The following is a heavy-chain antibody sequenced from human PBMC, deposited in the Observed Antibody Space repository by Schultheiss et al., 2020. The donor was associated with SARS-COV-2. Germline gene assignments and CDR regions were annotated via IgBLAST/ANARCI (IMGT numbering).Heavy chain of an antibody. V-gene: IGHV3-NL1*01. Sequence: GGSLRLSCAASGFTFSSYGMHWVRQAPGKGLEWVSLIYSGGSTYYADSVKGRFTISRDNSNNTLYLQMNSLRAEDTAVYYCARAGNTDIVVVPAATGYGMDVWGQGTTVTVSS. D-gene: IGHD2-2*01. J-gene: IGHJ6*02. CDR3: ARAGNTDIVVVPAATGYGMDV. CDR2: IYSGGST. CDR1: GFTFSSYG.